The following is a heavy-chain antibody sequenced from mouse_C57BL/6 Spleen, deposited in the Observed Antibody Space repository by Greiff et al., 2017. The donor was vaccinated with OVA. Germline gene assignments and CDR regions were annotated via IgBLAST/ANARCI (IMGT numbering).Heavy chain of an antibody. J-gene: IGHJ2*01. CDR3: ARGELPHFDY. CDR1: GYSFTSYY. CDR2: IYPGSGNT. D-gene: IGHD4-1*01. V-gene: IGHV1-66*01. Sequence: VKLMESGPELVKPGASVKISCKASGYSFTSYYIHWVKQRPGQGLEWIGWIYPGSGNTKYNEKFKGKATLTADTSSSTAYMQLSSLTSEDSAVYYCARGELPHFDYWGQGTTLTVSS.